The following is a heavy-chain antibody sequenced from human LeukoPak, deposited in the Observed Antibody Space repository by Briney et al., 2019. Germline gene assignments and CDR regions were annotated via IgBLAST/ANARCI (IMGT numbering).Heavy chain of an antibody. CDR3: AKGYQLLSTPTFDY. CDR1: GFTFDDYA. CDR2: ISWNSGSI. V-gene: IGHV3-9*03. J-gene: IGHJ4*02. Sequence: GRSLRLSCAASGFTFDDYAMHWVRQAPGKGLEWVSGISWNSGSIGYADSVKGRFTISRDNAKNSLYLRMNSLRAEDMALYYCAKGYQLLSTPTFDYWGQGTLVTVSS. D-gene: IGHD2-2*01.